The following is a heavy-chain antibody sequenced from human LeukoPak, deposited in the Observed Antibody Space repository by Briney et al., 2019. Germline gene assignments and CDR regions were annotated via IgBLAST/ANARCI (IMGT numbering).Heavy chain of an antibody. Sequence: PGGSLRLSCAASGFTFSNAWMSWVRQAPGKGLEWVGRIKSKTDGGTTDYAAPVKGRFTISRDDSKNTLYLQMNSLKTEDTAVYYCTPFDFWSGYLDYWGQGTLVTVSS. D-gene: IGHD3-3*01. CDR1: GFTFSNAW. V-gene: IGHV3-15*01. CDR3: TPFDFWSGYLDY. CDR2: IKSKTDGGTT. J-gene: IGHJ4*02.